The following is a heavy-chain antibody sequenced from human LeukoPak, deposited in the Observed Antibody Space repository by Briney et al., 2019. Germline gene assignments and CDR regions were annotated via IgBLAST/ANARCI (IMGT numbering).Heavy chain of an antibody. J-gene: IGHJ4*02. CDR3: ARDRRYSYGLGGDY. V-gene: IGHV3-11*06. D-gene: IGHD5-18*01. CDR1: GFTFSDYY. Sequence: GGSLRLSCAASGFTFSDYYMSWIRQAPGKGLEWVSYISSSSSYTNYADSVKGRFTISRDNAKNSLYLQMNSLRAEDTAVYYCARDRRYSYGLGGDYWGQGTLVTVSS. CDR2: ISSSSSYT.